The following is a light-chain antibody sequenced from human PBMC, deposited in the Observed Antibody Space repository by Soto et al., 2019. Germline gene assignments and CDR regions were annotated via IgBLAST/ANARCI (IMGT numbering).Light chain of an antibody. J-gene: IGKJ5*01. V-gene: IGKV3-15*01. CDR1: QSFSSN. Sequence: IVLTQSPATLSVSPGERATLSCRASQSFSSNLAWYQQKPGQAPRLLIYGASTRATGVPARFSGSGSGTEFTLTISSLQSEDFAVYYCRQYNNWPRAFGQGTRLEIK. CDR3: RQYNNWPRA. CDR2: GAS.